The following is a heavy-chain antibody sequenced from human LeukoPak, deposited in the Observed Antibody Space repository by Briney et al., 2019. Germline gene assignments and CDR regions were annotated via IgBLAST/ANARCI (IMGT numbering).Heavy chain of an antibody. CDR2: IIPIFGTA. CDR1: GGTFSSYA. Sequence: EASVKVSCKASGGTFSSYAISWVQQAPGQGLEWMGGIIPIFGTANYAQKFQGRVTITADESTSTAYMELSSLRSEDTAVYYCATTKTMVRGVITFDYWGQGTLVTVSS. D-gene: IGHD3-10*01. V-gene: IGHV1-69*13. CDR3: ATTKTMVRGVITFDY. J-gene: IGHJ4*02.